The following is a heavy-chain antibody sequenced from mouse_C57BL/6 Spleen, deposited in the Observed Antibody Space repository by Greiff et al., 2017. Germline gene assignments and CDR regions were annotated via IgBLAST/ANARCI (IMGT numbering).Heavy chain of an antibody. Sequence: QVQLQQSGAELMKPGASVKLSCKATGYTFTGYWIEWVKQRPGHGLEWIGEILPGSGSTNYNEKFKGKATFTADTSSNTAYMQHSSLTTEDSASYYGARLYYYGSSYEGYYLDYWGQGTTLTVSS. V-gene: IGHV1-9*01. CDR1: GYTFTGYW. D-gene: IGHD1-1*01. CDR2: ILPGSGST. CDR3: ARLYYYGSSYEGYYLDY. J-gene: IGHJ2*01.